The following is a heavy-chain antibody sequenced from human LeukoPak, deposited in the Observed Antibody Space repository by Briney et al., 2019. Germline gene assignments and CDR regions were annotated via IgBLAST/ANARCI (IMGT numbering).Heavy chain of an antibody. CDR2: IYHSGST. CDR3: ARHRTTVTPAYFDH. V-gene: IGHV4-38-2*01. J-gene: IGHJ4*02. D-gene: IGHD4-11*01. CDR1: GYSISSGYY. Sequence: SETLSLTCAVSGYSISSGYYWGWIRQPPGKGLEWIGSIYHSGSTYYNPSLKSRVTISVDTSKNQFSLKLSSVTAADTAVYYCARHRTTVTPAYFDHWGQGTLVTVSS.